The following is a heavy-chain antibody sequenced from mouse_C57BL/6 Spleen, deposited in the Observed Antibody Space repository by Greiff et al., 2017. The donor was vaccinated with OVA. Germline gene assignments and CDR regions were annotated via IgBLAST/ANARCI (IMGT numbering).Heavy chain of an antibody. J-gene: IGHJ2*01. CDR3: TRGWYYFDY. D-gene: IGHD1-1*02. V-gene: IGHV1-15*01. CDR1: GYTFTDYE. CDR2: IDPETGGT. Sequence: SGAELVRPGASVTLSCKASGYTFTDYEMHWVKQTPVHGLEWIGAIDPETGGTAYNQKFKGKAILTADKSSSTAYMELRSLTSEDSAVYYCTRGWYYFDYWGQGTTLTVSS.